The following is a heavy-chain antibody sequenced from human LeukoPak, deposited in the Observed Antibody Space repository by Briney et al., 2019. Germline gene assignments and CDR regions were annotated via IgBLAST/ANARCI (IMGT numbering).Heavy chain of an antibody. Sequence: SETLSLTCTVSGGSISSSSYYWSWIRQPAGKGLEWIGRIYTSGSTNYNPSLKSRVTISVDTSKNQFSLKLSSVTAADTAVYYCAREYSSSSIYYYYYMDVWGKGTTVTVSS. CDR2: IYTSGST. V-gene: IGHV4-61*02. CDR3: AREYSSSSIYYYYYMDV. CDR1: GGSISSSSYY. D-gene: IGHD6-6*01. J-gene: IGHJ6*03.